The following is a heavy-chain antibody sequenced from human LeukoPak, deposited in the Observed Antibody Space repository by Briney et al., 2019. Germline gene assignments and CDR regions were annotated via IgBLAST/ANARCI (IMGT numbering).Heavy chain of an antibody. CDR1: SGSINTSNYY. CDR3: ARGYPASIVVVVAATFFDY. V-gene: IGHV4-39*07. Sequence: SETLSLTCTVSSGSINTSNYYWSWIRQPPGKGLEWIGEINHSGSTNYNPSLKSRVTISVDTSKNQFSLKLSSVTAADTAVYYYARGYPASIVVVVAATFFDYWGQGTLVTVSS. CDR2: INHSGST. J-gene: IGHJ4*02. D-gene: IGHD2-15*01.